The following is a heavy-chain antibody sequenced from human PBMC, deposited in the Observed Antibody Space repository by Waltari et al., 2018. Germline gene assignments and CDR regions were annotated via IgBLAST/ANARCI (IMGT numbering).Heavy chain of an antibody. V-gene: IGHV3-53*01. CDR2: IYSGGST. CDR1: GFTVRSNY. J-gene: IGHJ3*02. Sequence: EVQLVESGGGLIQPGGSLRLSCAASGFTVRSNYMSWVRQAPGKGLEWVSVIYSGGSTYYADSVKGRFTISRDNSKNTLYLQMNSLRAEDTAVYYCARERYCGGDCYDAFDIWGQGTMVTVSS. D-gene: IGHD2-21*01. CDR3: ARERYCGGDCYDAFDI.